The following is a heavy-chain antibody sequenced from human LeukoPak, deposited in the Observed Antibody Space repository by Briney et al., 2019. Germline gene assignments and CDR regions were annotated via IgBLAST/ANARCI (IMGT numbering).Heavy chain of an antibody. CDR1: GFTFSTSW. D-gene: IGHD6-13*01. Sequence: GGSLRLSCAASGFTFSTSWMSWVRQAPGKGLEWVAIIKQDGSEKYYVDSMKGRFTISRDNARNSLYLQMNSLRADDTAMYYCARVGAAGLDYWGQGTLVTVSS. V-gene: IGHV3-7*03. CDR3: ARVGAAGLDY. CDR2: IKQDGSEK. J-gene: IGHJ4*02.